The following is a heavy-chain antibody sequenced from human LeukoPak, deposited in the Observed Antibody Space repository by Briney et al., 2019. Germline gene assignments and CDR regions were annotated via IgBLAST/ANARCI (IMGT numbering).Heavy chain of an antibody. J-gene: IGHJ4*02. V-gene: IGHV3-23*01. CDR1: GFTFSSYA. D-gene: IGHD2-2*01. CDR3: AKAIVAGAPGRFDY. Sequence: PGGSLRLSCAASGFTFSSYAMSWVRQAPGKGLEWVSGISGSGGTTYYADSVKGRFTISRDNSKNTLYLQINTLRPEDTAMYYCAKAIVAGAPGRFDYWGQGTPATVSS. CDR2: ISGSGGTT.